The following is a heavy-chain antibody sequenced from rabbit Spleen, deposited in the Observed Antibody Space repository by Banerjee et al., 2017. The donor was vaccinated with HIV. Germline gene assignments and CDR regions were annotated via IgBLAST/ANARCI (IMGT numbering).Heavy chain of an antibody. J-gene: IGHJ6*01. Sequence: QEQLEESGGDLVKPGASLTLTCTASGFSFSNNYVMCWVRQAPGKGLEWIACIDTGSSGFTYFATWAKGRFTISKTSSTTVTLQVTRLTAADTATYFCARDPYVVYGDVDLWGQGTLVTVS. V-gene: IGHV1S45*01. CDR1: GFSFSNNYV. D-gene: IGHD2-1*01. CDR3: ARDPYVVYGDVDL. CDR2: IDTGSSGFT.